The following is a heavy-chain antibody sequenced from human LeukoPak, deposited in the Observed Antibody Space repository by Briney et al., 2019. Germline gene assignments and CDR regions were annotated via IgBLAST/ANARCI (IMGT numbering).Heavy chain of an antibody. CDR2: ISYDGSNK. J-gene: IGHJ5*02. Sequence: PGRSLRLSCAASGFTFSSYAMHWVRQAPGKGLEWVAVISYDGSNKYYADSVKGRFTISRDNSKNTLYLQMNSLRAEDTAVYYCARADRGEGCFDPWGQGTLVTVSS. V-gene: IGHV3-30-3*01. D-gene: IGHD3-10*01. CDR3: ARADRGEGCFDP. CDR1: GFTFSSYA.